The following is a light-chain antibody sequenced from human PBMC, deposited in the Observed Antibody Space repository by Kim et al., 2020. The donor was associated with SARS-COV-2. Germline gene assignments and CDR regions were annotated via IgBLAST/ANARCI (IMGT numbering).Light chain of an antibody. V-gene: IGLV2-14*03. J-gene: IGLJ3*02. CDR3: SSYTSSSTGV. Sequence: GQSDAISCTGTRGDVGGYNYVSGYQQHPGKAPKLMIYDVSNRPSGVSNRFSGSKSGNTASLTISGLQAEDEADYYCSSYTSSSTGVFGGGTQLTVL. CDR2: DVS. CDR1: RGDVGGYNY.